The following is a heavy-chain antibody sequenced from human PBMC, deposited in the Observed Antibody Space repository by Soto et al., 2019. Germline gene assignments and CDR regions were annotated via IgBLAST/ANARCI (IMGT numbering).Heavy chain of an antibody. J-gene: IGHJ6*02. CDR2: INPSGGGA. CDR3: AKDRGRATAGEYYYYGMDV. V-gene: IGHV1-46*01. CDR1: GYTFTSHY. Sequence: QVQLVQSGAEVKKPGASVKVSCKASGYTFTSHYMHWVRQAPGQGLEWMGIINPSGGGADYAQKFQGRVTMTRDTSTSTVYMELSSLRSEDTAEYYCAKDRGRATAGEYYYYGMDVWGQGTTVTVSS. D-gene: IGHD6-13*01.